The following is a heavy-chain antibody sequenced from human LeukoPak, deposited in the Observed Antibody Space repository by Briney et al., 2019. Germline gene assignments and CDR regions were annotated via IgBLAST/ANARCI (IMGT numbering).Heavy chain of an antibody. J-gene: IGHJ6*03. V-gene: IGHV4-4*07. Sequence: SETLSLTCTVSGGSISSYYWSWIRQPAGQGLEWIGRIYTSGSTNYNPSLKSRVAMSVDTSKNQFSLKLSSVTAADTAVYYCARHARLWFGARVRSDQYYSSYTDVWGKGTTVTISS. CDR1: GGSISSYY. D-gene: IGHD3-10*01. CDR3: ARHARLWFGARVRSDQYYSSYTDV. CDR2: IYTSGST.